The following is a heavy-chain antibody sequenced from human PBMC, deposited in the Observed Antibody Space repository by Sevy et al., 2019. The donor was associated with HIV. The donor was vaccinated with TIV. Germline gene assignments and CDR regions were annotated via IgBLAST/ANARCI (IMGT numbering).Heavy chain of an antibody. CDR3: ARNERTRANWFDP. Sequence: GGSLRLSCAASGFTFSDYYMSWIRQAPGKGLEWVSYISSSGSTIYYAESVEGRVTISRDNAHNSLCLQMNSLRVEDTDGYYCARNERTRANWFDPWGQGTLVTVSS. J-gene: IGHJ5*02. CDR1: GFTFSDYY. V-gene: IGHV3-11*04. CDR2: ISSSGSTI.